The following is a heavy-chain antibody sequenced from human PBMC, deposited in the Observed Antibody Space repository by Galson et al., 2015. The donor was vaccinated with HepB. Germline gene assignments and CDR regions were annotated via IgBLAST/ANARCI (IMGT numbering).Heavy chain of an antibody. Sequence: SLRLSCAASGFTLSSYWMHWVRQAPGKGLVWVSRINTDGSSTPCADSVKGRFTISRDNAKNTLYLQMNSLRAEDTAVYYCARQSGYGMDVWGQGTTVAVSS. J-gene: IGHJ6*02. V-gene: IGHV3-74*01. CDR2: INTDGSST. CDR3: ARQSGYGMDV. D-gene: IGHD3-10*01. CDR1: GFTLSSYW.